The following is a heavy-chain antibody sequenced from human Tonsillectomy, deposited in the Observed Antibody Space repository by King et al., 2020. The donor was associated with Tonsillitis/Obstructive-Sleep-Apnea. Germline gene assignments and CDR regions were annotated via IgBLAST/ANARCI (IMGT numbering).Heavy chain of an antibody. CDR1: GYTFNSFG. V-gene: IGHV1-18*01. CDR2: ISGFNGNT. D-gene: IGHD5-24*01. J-gene: IGHJ4*02. CDR3: ARDLMAGYYFDY. Sequence: QLVQSGAEVKKPGASVKVSCKASGYTFNSFGISWVRQAPGQGLEWMGWISGFNGNTNYAQNLQGRVTMTTDTSTRTAYMELRSLRSDDTAVYYCARDLMAGYYFDYWGQGPLVTVSS.